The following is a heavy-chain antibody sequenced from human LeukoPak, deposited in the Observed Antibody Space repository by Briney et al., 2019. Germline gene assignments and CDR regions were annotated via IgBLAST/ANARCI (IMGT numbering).Heavy chain of an antibody. Sequence: GGSLRLSCAASGFTVSSNYMSWVRQAPGKGLEWVSVIYSGGSTYYADSVKGRFTISRDNSKNTLHLQMNSLRAEDTAVYYCARPIAAAGTPNWGQGTLVTVSS. V-gene: IGHV3-66*02. CDR2: IYSGGST. CDR1: GFTVSSNY. J-gene: IGHJ4*02. CDR3: ARPIAAAGTPN. D-gene: IGHD6-13*01.